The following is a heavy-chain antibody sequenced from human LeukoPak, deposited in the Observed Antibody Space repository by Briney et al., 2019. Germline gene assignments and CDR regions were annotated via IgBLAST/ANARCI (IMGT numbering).Heavy chain of an antibody. V-gene: IGHV3-21*01. CDR3: ARDYRLGRAWFDP. CDR2: ISSGSGYI. Sequence: PGGSLRLSCAASRFTFSSYSMSWVRQAPGKGLEWVSSISSGSGYIYYADSVKGRFTISRDNAKNSLYLQMNSLRAEDTAVYYCARDYRLGRAWFDPWGQGTLATVSS. J-gene: IGHJ5*02. CDR1: RFTFSSYS. D-gene: IGHD3-16*02.